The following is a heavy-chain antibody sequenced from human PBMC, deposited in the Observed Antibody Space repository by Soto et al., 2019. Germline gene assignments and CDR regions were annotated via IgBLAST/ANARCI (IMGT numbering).Heavy chain of an antibody. V-gene: IGHV4-4*02. D-gene: IGHD3-22*01. CDR1: GGSISSSNW. CDR2: IYHSGST. CDR3: AKAPRFDSYDSSGYYSWFDP. Sequence: SETLSLTCAVSGGSISSSNWWSWVRQPPGKGLEWIGEIYHSGSTNYNPSLKSRVTISVDKSKNQFSLKLSSVTAADTAVYYCAKAPRFDSYDSSGYYSWFDPWGQGTLVTVSS. J-gene: IGHJ5*02.